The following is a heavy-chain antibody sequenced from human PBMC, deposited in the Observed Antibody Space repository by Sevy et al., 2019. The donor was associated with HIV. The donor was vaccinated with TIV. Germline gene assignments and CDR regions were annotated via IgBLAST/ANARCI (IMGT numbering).Heavy chain of an antibody. Sequence: ASVKVSCKVSGYTLSQVSMHWVRQVPGKGLEWMGSFDPEDGETIYAQKFQGRLTMTEDTSTETAYMEPSSLKSEDTAVFYCAITKDYYDSSGCHFDYWGQGTLVTVSS. CDR1: GYTLSQVS. J-gene: IGHJ4*02. D-gene: IGHD3-22*01. CDR2: FDPEDGET. V-gene: IGHV1-24*01. CDR3: AITKDYYDSSGCHFDY.